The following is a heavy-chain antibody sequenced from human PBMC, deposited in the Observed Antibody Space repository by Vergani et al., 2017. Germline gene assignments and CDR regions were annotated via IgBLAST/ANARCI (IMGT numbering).Heavy chain of an antibody. Sequence: QVQLVESGGGVVQPGRSLRLSCAASGFTFSSYGMHWVRQAPGKGLEWVAVISYDGSNKYYADSVKGRFTISRENSKNTLYLQMNSLRAEDTAVYYCARVMGYYDSSGRPGYYFDYWGQGTLVTVSS. CDR1: GFTFSSYG. D-gene: IGHD3-22*01. J-gene: IGHJ4*02. CDR3: ARVMGYYDSSGRPGYYFDY. V-gene: IGHV3-30*03. CDR2: ISYDGSNK.